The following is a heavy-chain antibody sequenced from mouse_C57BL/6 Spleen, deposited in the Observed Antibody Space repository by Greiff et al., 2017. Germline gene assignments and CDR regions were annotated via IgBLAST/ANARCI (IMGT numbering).Heavy chain of an antibody. CDR1: GYTFTGYW. CDR3: ARRDLLLRDY. J-gene: IGHJ2*01. CDR2: ILPGSGCT. D-gene: IGHD1-1*01. Sequence: VKLQESGAELMKPGASVKLSCTATGYTFTGYWIEWVKQRPGHGLEWIGEILPGSGCTNYNEKFQGKATFTADTSSNTAYMQLSSLTTEDSAVYYCARRDLLLRDYWGQGTTLTVSS. V-gene: IGHV1-9*01.